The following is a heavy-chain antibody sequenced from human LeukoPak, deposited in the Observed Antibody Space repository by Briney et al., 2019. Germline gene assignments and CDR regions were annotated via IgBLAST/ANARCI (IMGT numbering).Heavy chain of an antibody. D-gene: IGHD5-12*01. V-gene: IGHV3-23*01. CDR2: ISASGGST. Sequence: PGGSLRLSCAASGFTFSSYAMSWVRQAPGKGLEWVSAISASGGSTFYADSVKGRFIISRDNPKNTLYLQMNSLRAEDTALYYCAKGRGYSGYDFFGYWGQGTLVTVSS. CDR3: AKGRGYSGYDFFGY. CDR1: GFTFSSYA. J-gene: IGHJ4*02.